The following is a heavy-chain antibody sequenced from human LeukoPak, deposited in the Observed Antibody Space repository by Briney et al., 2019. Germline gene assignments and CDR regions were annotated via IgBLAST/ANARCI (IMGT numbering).Heavy chain of an antibody. CDR1: GFTFSSYW. V-gene: IGHV3-7*01. D-gene: IGHD3-3*01. J-gene: IGHJ3*02. Sequence: PGGSLRLSCAASGFTFSSYWVSWVRQAPGKGLEWVANIKQDGSEKYYVDSVKGRFTISRDNAKNSLYLQMNSLRAEDTAVYYCATSGVLRFLEWLLVDAFDIWGQGTMVTVSS. CDR2: IKQDGSEK. CDR3: ATSGVLRFLEWLLVDAFDI.